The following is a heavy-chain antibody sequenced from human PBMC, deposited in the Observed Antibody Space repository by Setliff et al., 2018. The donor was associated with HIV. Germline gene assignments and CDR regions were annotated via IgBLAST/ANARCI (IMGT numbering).Heavy chain of an antibody. V-gene: IGHV3-13*01. J-gene: IGHJ5*02. CDR1: GFTFSNYD. D-gene: IGHD3-22*01. CDR2: IGTADDT. Sequence: GGSLRLSCEASGFTFSNYDMHWVRQDTGKGLEWVSGIGTADDTYYAGSVKGRFTISRDNSKNTLYLQMNSLRAEDTAVYYCAKDDSSGRPHPGWFDPWGQGTLVTVSS. CDR3: AKDDSSGRPHPGWFDP.